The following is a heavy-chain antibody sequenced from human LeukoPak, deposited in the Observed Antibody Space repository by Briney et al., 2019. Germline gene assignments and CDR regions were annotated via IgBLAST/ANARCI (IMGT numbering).Heavy chain of an antibody. Sequence: PGGSLRLSCAASGFTFSSYSMNWVRQAPGKGLEWVAIVNQGGTQKYYVDSVKGRFTISRDNAENSLYLQMNSLRAEDTAVYYCAREHYFYYMDGWGKGTTVTVSS. J-gene: IGHJ6*03. CDR1: GFTFSSYS. CDR3: AREHYFYYMDG. V-gene: IGHV3-7*01. CDR2: VNQGGTQK.